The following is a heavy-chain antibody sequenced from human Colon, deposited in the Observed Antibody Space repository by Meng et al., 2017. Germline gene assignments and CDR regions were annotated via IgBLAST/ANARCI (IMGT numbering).Heavy chain of an antibody. D-gene: IGHD6-13*01. V-gene: IGHV3-9*01. J-gene: IGHJ4*02. Sequence: GGSLRLSCATSGFTFDDYAMHWVRQGPGKGLEWVSGINWDSSKIAYADSVRGRFTISRDNAKNSLSLEMNSLRPEDTALYFCAKGAQQLVLLPTELHYWGQGTPVTVSS. CDR3: AKGAQQLVLLPTELHY. CDR2: INWDSSKI. CDR1: GFTFDDYA.